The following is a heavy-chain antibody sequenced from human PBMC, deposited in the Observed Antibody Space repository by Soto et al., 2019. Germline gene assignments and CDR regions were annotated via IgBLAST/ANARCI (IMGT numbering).Heavy chain of an antibody. Sequence: QITLKESGPTLVKPTQTLTLTCTFSGFSLSTSGVGVGWIRQPPGKALEWLSLIYWDDDKRYSPSLKSRLTNTKDTSKNQVLLTMTNMDPVDTATYYCEHRQALWFGETHNGYYYYYMDVWGKGTTVTVSS. J-gene: IGHJ6*03. D-gene: IGHD3-10*01. CDR1: GFSLSTSGVG. CDR2: IYWDDDK. V-gene: IGHV2-5*02. CDR3: EHRQALWFGETHNGYYYYYMDV.